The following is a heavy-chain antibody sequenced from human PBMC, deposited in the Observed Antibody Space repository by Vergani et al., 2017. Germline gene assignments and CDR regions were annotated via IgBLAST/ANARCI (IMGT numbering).Heavy chain of an antibody. CDR1: GGSISSYY. V-gene: IGHV4-59*01. CDR3: ARNSRVKWLXYDY. J-gene: IGHJ4*02. CDR2: IYYSGST. D-gene: IGHD3-22*01. Sequence: QVQLQESGPGLVKPSETLSLTCTVSGGSISSYYWSWIRQPPGKGLEWIGYIYYSGSTNYNPSLKSRVTISVDTSKNQFSLKLSSVTAADTAVYYCARNSRVKWLXYDYWGQGTLVTVSS.